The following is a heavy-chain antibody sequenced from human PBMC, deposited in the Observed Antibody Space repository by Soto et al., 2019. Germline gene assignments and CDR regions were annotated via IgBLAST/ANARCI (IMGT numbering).Heavy chain of an antibody. D-gene: IGHD4-17*01. Sequence: EVQLLESGGGLVQPGGSLRLSWAASGFTFSSYAMSWVRQAPGKGLEWVSAISGSGGSTYYADSVKGRFTISRDNSKNTLYLQMNSLRAEDTAVYYCAKVSVYGDYIYYWGQGTLVTVSS. J-gene: IGHJ4*02. V-gene: IGHV3-23*01. CDR2: ISGSGGST. CDR1: GFTFSSYA. CDR3: AKVSVYGDYIYY.